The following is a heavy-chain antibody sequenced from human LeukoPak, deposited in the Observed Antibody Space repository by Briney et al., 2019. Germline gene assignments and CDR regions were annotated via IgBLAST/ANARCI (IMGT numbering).Heavy chain of an antibody. CDR2: ISSSSSYI. CDR3: AREPPSIVVVPAATGDYYYGMDV. J-gene: IGHJ6*04. Sequence: PGGSLRLSCAASGFTFSSYSMNWVRQAPGKGLEWVSSISSSSSYIYYAVSVKGRFTISRDNAKNSLYLQMNSLRAEDTAVYYCAREPPSIVVVPAATGDYYYGMDVWGKGTTVTVSS. CDR1: GFTFSSYS. D-gene: IGHD2-2*01. V-gene: IGHV3-21*01.